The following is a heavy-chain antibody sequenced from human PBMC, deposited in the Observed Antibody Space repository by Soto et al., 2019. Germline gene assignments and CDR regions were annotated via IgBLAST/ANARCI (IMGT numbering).Heavy chain of an antibody. J-gene: IGHJ6*02. V-gene: IGHV3-23*01. Sequence: PGESLEIYCASSGFTFSSYVMSWFRQIPGKGLEWVSAISGSGGSTYYADSVKGRFTISRDNSKNTLYLQMNSLRAEDTAVYYCMDTAMVGYYGMDVWGQGTTVIVFS. CDR2: ISGSGGST. CDR1: GFTFSSYV. D-gene: IGHD5-18*01. CDR3: MDTAMVGYYGMDV.